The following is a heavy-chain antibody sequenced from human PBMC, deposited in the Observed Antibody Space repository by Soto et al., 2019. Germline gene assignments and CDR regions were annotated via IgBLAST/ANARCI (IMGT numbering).Heavy chain of an antibody. Sequence: QVQLQESGPGLVKPSQTLSLTCTVSGGSISSGGYYWSWIRQHPGKGLEWIGYIYYSGSTYYNPSLKSRVTISVDTSKNQLSRKLSSVTASETAVYYCARGRGIVSTINRSLLFDYWGQGTLVTVSS. J-gene: IGHJ4*02. CDR2: IYYSGST. CDR3: ARGRGIVSTINRSLLFDY. CDR1: GGSISSGGYY. V-gene: IGHV4-31*03. D-gene: IGHD5-12*01.